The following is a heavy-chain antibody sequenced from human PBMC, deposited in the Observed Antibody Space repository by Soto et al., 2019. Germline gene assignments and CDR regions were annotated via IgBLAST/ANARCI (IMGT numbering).Heavy chain of an antibody. D-gene: IGHD6-13*01. CDR3: ARGKGIAAAGHLNNWFDP. V-gene: IGHV3-13*01. Sequence: GGSLRLSCAASGFTFSSYDMHWVRQATGKGLEWVSAIGTAGDTYYPGSVKGRFTISRENAKNSLYLQMNSLRAGDTAVYYCARGKGIAAAGHLNNWFDPWGQGTLVTVSS. CDR2: IGTAGDT. J-gene: IGHJ5*02. CDR1: GFTFSSYD.